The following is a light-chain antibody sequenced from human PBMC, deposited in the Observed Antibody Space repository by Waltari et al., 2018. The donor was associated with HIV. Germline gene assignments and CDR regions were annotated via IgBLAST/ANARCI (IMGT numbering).Light chain of an antibody. Sequence: DIQMTQSPSPLSASVGDSVTITCRASQTVSNKVNWYQQKPGKAPQLLIYDGSILESGVPSRFSGGGSGTDFTLTITSLQPDDFVTYFCQQSYSSPLTFG. J-gene: IGKJ5*01. CDR3: QQSYSSPLT. CDR1: QTVSNK. V-gene: IGKV1-39*01. CDR2: DGS.